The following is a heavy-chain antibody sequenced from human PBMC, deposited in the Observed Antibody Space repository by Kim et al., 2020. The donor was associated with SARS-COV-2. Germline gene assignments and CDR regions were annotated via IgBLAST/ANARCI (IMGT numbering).Heavy chain of an antibody. CDR3: ARRPGWAGYAFDI. D-gene: IGHD6-19*01. V-gene: IGHV3-74*01. Sequence: YADSVKGRFTISRDNAKNPLYLQMNSLRAEDTAVYYCARRPGWAGYAFDIWGQGTMVTVSS. J-gene: IGHJ3*02.